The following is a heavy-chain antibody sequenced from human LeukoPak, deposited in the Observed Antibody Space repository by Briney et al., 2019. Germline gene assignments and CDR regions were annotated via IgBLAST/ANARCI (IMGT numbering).Heavy chain of an antibody. V-gene: IGHV3-23*01. J-gene: IGHJ6*03. CDR1: GLTFSSYA. Sequence: PGGSLRLSCAASGLTFSSYAMSWVRQAPGKGLEWVSGISCSSSSTCYADSVKGRFTISRDNSKNTLYLQVNSLRAEDTAVYYCAKALYSSSPYYMDVWGKGTTVTVSS. D-gene: IGHD6-6*01. CDR2: ISCSSSST. CDR3: AKALYSSSPYYMDV.